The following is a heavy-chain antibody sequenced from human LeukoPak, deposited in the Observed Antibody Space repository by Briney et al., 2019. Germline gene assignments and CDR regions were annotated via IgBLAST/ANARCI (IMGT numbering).Heavy chain of an antibody. Sequence: SETLSLTCTVSGYSIAHGFFWAWIRQPPGGGLEWIRSLYHSGTTYYNTSLKSRISTSVDTSKNQFSLKLRLVTAADTAVYYCARVEVPRDINDWYFDLWGRGTLVTVSS. CDR1: GYSIAHGFF. V-gene: IGHV4-38-2*02. CDR2: LYHSGTT. CDR3: ARVEVPRDINDWYFDL. D-gene: IGHD2-15*01. J-gene: IGHJ2*01.